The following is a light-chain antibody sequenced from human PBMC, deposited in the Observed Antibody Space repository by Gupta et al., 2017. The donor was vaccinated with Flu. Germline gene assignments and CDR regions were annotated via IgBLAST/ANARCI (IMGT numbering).Light chain of an antibody. J-gene: IGKJ2*01. CDR2: GAS. V-gene: IGKV3-20*01. Sequence: IVLTQSPGTLSLSPGERATVSCRASQSVSSSYLAWYQQKPGQAPRVLIYGASSRATGIPDRFSGSGSGTHFTLTISRLEPEDFAVYYCQQYGSSSYTCGQGTKLEIK. CDR3: QQYGSSSYT. CDR1: QSVSSSY.